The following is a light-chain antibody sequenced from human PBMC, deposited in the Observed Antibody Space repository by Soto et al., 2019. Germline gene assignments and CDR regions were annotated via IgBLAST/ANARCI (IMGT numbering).Light chain of an antibody. J-gene: IGKJ4*01. CDR3: QQFNSSPLT. Sequence: EIVLTQSPGTLSLSPGERATLSCRASQSIASSYLAWNQQRPGQPPRVLLHRTFNRDTGIPDRFSGGGSGTDFTLTISSLETEDSAVYFCQQFNSSPLTFGGGTKVEI. CDR1: QSIASSY. CDR2: RTF. V-gene: IGKV3-20*01.